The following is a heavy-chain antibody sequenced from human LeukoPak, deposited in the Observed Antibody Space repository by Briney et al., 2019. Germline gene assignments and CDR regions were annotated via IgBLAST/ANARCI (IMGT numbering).Heavy chain of an antibody. Sequence: GGSLRLSCSTSGFTFADYAMIWVRQAPGKGLEWVGSIRNEADGGTTEYAASVEGRFTVSRDDSKSIAYLQMNSLKTEDTAVYFCARLQFFDYLSWDPPYYTYMDGWGKGATVTVS. CDR1: GFTFADYA. CDR2: IRNEADGGTT. J-gene: IGHJ6*03. CDR3: ARLQFFDYLSWDPPYYTYMDG. D-gene: IGHD3-3*01. V-gene: IGHV3-49*04.